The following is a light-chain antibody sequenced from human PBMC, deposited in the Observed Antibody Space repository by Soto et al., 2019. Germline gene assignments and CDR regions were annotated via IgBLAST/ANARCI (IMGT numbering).Light chain of an antibody. J-gene: IGKJ1*01. CDR1: QGISNY. V-gene: IGKV1-27*01. Sequence: DIQMTQSPSSLSASVGDRVTITCRAIQGISNYLAWYQQQPGKVPKLLIYVASTLQSGVPSRFSGTGSGTDFTLTISSLQPEDVATYYCQKNNSAPWTFGQGTKVEIK. CDR3: QKNNSAPWT. CDR2: VAS.